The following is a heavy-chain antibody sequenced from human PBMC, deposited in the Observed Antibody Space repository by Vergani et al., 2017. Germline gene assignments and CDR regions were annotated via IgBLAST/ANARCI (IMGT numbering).Heavy chain of an antibody. D-gene: IGHD6-19*01. CDR3: ARQVAVAGKWWGPYYYYGMDV. J-gene: IGHJ6*02. V-gene: IGHV5-10-1*01. Sequence: EVQLVQSGAEVKKPGESLRISCKGSGYSFTSYWISWVRQMPGKGLEWMGRIDPSDSYTNYSPSFQRHVTISADKSISTAYLQWSSLKASDTAMYYCARQVAVAGKWWGPYYYYGMDVWGQGTTVTVSS. CDR2: IDPSDSYT. CDR1: GYSFTSYW.